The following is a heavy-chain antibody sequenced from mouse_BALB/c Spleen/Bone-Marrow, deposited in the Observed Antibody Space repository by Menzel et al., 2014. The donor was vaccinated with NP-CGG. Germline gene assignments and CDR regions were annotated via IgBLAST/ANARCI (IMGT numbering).Heavy chain of an antibody. CDR2: IYPGDGDT. J-gene: IGHJ3*01. Sequence: QVTLKECGAELVRPGSSEKISCKASGYAFSSYWVTWVKQRPGQGLEWIGQIYPGDGDTNYSGKFKDKVTLTADKSSSAAYMQLSSLTSEDSAVYFCAKVTTGFAYWGQGTLVTVSA. V-gene: IGHV1-80*01. D-gene: IGHD2-2*01. CDR3: AKVTTGFAY. CDR1: GYAFSSYW.